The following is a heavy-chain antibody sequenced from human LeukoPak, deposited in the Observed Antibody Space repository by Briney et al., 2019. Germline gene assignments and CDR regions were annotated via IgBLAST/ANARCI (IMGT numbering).Heavy chain of an antibody. Sequence: SVRVSCKMFGGTFSDCAITWLRQAPGQGLEWVGRIIPLFGTTKSAQGFQDRVTLSADKSTNTAYMELTSLRSDDTAVYYCARGAFTPVITFGPFYFESWGQGTLTTVTS. CDR3: ARGAFTPVITFGPFYFES. CDR1: GGTFSDCA. V-gene: IGHV1-69*06. D-gene: IGHD3-16*01. J-gene: IGHJ4*02. CDR2: IIPLFGTT.